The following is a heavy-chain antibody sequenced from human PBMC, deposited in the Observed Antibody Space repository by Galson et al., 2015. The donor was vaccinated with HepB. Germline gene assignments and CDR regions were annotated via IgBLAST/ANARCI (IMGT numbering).Heavy chain of an antibody. CDR1: GFTFSNYA. CDR2: INTISITK. J-gene: IGHJ4*02. CDR3: ARGRLNGDLNY. D-gene: IGHD7-27*01. Sequence: SLRLSCAASGFTFSNYAMNWVRQAPEKGLEWVSYINTISITKYYADSVKGRFTISRDNAKNSLFLQMSSLRDEDTAVYYCARGRLNGDLNYWGRGTMVTVSS. V-gene: IGHV3-48*02.